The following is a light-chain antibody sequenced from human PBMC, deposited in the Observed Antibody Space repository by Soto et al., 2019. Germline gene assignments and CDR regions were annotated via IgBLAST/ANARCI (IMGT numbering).Light chain of an antibody. Sequence: QSVLTQPASVPGSPGQSITISCTGTSSDVGGYNYVSWYQQHPGKAPKFMIYDVSNRPSGVSNRFSGSKSGNAASLTISGLQAEDEADYYCSSYTTSNTRQIVFGTRTKVTV. CDR3: SSYTTSNTRQIV. V-gene: IGLV2-14*01. J-gene: IGLJ1*01. CDR2: DVS. CDR1: SSDVGGYNY.